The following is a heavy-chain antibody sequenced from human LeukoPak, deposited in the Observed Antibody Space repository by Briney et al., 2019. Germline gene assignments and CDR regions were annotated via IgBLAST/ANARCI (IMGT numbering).Heavy chain of an antibody. CDR1: GGSFSAYY. Sequence: KPSETLSLTCAVYGGSFSAYYWSWIRQPPGKGLEWIGEINHTGSTSYNPSLKSRVTISVDTSKNQFSLKLSSVTAADTAVYYCARGLSYGYQHWNDVWAKRTINWFDPWGQGTLVTVSS. J-gene: IGHJ5*02. D-gene: IGHD5-18*01. CDR3: ARGLSYGYQHWNDVWAKRTINWFDP. CDR2: INHTGST. V-gene: IGHV4-34*01.